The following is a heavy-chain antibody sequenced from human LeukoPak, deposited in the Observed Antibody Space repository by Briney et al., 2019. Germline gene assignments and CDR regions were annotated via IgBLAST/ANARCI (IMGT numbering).Heavy chain of an antibody. D-gene: IGHD3-22*01. V-gene: IGHV1-18*01. CDR1: GHTFTSYG. J-gene: IGHJ4*02. CDR2: ISAYNGNT. CDR3: ARTYYYDSGGYPVFDY. Sequence: ASVKVSCKASGHTFTSYGISWVRQAPGQGLEWMGWISAYNGNTNYAQKLQGRVTMTTDTSTSTAYMELRSLRSDDTAVYYCARTYYYDSGGYPVFDYWGQGTLVTVSS.